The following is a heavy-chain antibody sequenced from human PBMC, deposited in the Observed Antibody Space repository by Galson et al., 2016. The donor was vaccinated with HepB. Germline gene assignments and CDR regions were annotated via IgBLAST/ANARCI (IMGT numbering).Heavy chain of an antibody. V-gene: IGHV1-69*13. Sequence: SVKVSCKAFGGSFSSYTFSWVRQAPGQGLEWMGGIIPMFATANYAQKFQGRVTITADESTTTAYMELSSLRSEDTAVYYCARVLYSGDHHALDFWGQGTMVTVSS. D-gene: IGHD7-27*01. CDR1: GGSFSSYT. CDR2: IIPMFATA. CDR3: ARVLYSGDHHALDF. J-gene: IGHJ3*01.